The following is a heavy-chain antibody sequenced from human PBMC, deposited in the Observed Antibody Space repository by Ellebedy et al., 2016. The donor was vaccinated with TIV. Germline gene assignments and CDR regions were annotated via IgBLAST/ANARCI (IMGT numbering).Heavy chain of an antibody. Sequence: ASVKVSCXASGYTFTGYYMHWVRQAPGQGLEWMGWINPNSGGTNYAQKFQGRVTMTRDTSISTAYMELSRLRSDDTAVYYCARGVLLWLPESPHYYYMDVWGKGTTVTVSS. CDR1: GYTFTGYY. CDR3: ARGVLLWLPESPHYYYMDV. D-gene: IGHD3-10*01. CDR2: INPNSGGT. V-gene: IGHV1-2*02. J-gene: IGHJ6*03.